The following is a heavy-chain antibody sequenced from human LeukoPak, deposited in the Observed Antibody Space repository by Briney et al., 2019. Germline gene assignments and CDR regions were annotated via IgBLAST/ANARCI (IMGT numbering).Heavy chain of an antibody. J-gene: IGHJ4*02. CDR2: ISSSSSYI. D-gene: IGHD3-10*01. Sequence: SGGSLRLSCAASGFTFSSYSMNWVRQAPGKGLEWVSSISSSSSYIYYADSVKGRFTISRDNAKNSLYLQMNSLRAGDTAVYYCARQGPMVHGFDYWGQGTLVTVSS. CDR3: ARQGPMVHGFDY. CDR1: GFTFSSYS. V-gene: IGHV3-21*01.